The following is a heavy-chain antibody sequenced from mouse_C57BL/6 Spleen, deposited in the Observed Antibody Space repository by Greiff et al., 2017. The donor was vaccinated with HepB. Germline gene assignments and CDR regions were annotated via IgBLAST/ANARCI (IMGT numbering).Heavy chain of an antibody. D-gene: IGHD2-14*01. CDR3: ARNGNYRGYYAMDY. CDR1: GYTFTTYP. CDR2: FHPYNDDT. V-gene: IGHV1-47*01. Sequence: VQRVESGAELVKPGASVKMSCKASGYTFTTYPIEWMKQNHGKSLEWIGNFHPYNDDTKYNEKFKGKATLTVEKSSSTVYLELSRLTSDDSAVYYCARNGNYRGYYAMDYWGQGTSVTVSS. J-gene: IGHJ4*01.